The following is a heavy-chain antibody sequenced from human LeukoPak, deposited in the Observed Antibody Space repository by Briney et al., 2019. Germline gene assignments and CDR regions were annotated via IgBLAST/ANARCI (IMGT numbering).Heavy chain of an antibody. CDR2: INTNTGNP. J-gene: IGHJ4*02. D-gene: IGHD3-3*01. V-gene: IGHV7-4-1*02. CDR3: ATVPPTIFGVVIISGYFDY. CDR1: GYTFTSYA. Sequence: ASVKVSCKASGYTFTSYAMNWVRQAPGQRLEWMGWINTNTGNPTYAQGFTGRFVFSLDTSVSTAYLQISSLKAEDTAVYYCATVPPTIFGVVIISGYFDYWGQGTLVTVSS.